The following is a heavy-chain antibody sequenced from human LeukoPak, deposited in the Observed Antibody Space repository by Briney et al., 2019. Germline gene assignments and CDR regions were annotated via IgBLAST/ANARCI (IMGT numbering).Heavy chain of an antibody. J-gene: IGHJ6*03. Sequence: ASVKVSCKASGYTFTGYYMHWVRQAPGQGLEWMGWINPNSGGTNYAQKFQGRVTMTRDTSISTAYMELSRLRSDDTAVYYCARDRGYCSGGSCYGVYYYYYMDVWGKGTTVTISS. V-gene: IGHV1-2*02. CDR2: INPNSGGT. CDR3: ARDRGYCSGGSCYGVYYYYYMDV. CDR1: GYTFTGYY. D-gene: IGHD2-15*01.